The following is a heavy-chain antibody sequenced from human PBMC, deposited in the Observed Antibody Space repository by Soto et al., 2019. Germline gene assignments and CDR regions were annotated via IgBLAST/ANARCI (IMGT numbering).Heavy chain of an antibody. Sequence: QVHLVESGGGVVQPGTSLRLSCAASGFSFSDYGMHWVRQAPGKGLEWLTIIWFDASHEYYADSVKGRFTISRDNSNSTLYLQLNSLTADDTAVYFCARDQGRATADGPLGNGLDVWGQGPAVTVSS. V-gene: IGHV3-33*01. D-gene: IGHD6-13*01. CDR3: ARDQGRATADGPLGNGLDV. CDR2: IWFDASHE. J-gene: IGHJ6*02. CDR1: GFSFSDYG.